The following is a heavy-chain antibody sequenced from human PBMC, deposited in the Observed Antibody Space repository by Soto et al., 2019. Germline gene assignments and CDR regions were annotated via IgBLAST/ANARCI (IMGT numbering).Heavy chain of an antibody. V-gene: IGHV4-61*01. CDR3: ARAMTTVTTIDY. CDR1: GGSVNIGTYY. Sequence: SETLSLTCTVPGGSVNIGTYYWSWMRQPPGKGLEWIGFIHYSGSTNYNPSLKSRVTMSVDTSKNQFSLKLTSVNAADTAVYYCARAMTTVTTIDYWGQGTLVTVSS. J-gene: IGHJ4*02. CDR2: IHYSGST. D-gene: IGHD4-17*01.